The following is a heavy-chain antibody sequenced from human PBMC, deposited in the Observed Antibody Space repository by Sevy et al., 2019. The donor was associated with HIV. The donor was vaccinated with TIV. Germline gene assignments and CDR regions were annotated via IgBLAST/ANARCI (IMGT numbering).Heavy chain of an antibody. D-gene: IGHD3-22*01. CDR3: ATTKDYYDSSGCPFDY. CDR1: GYTLTQVS. Sequence: ASVKVSCKVSGYTLTQVSMHWVRQAPGEGLEWMGSFDPEDGETTHAQKFQGRVTMTEDTSTDTAYMELNSLRSEDTAVYFCATTKDYYDSSGCPFDYWGQGTLVTVSS. CDR2: FDPEDGET. V-gene: IGHV1-24*01. J-gene: IGHJ4*02.